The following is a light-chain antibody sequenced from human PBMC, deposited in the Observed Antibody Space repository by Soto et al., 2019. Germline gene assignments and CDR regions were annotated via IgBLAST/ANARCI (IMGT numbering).Light chain of an antibody. CDR2: EVT. J-gene: IGLJ1*01. Sequence: QSALTQPPSASGSPGQSVTIACTGTSSDVGGYNYVSWYQQHPGKAPKLMIYEVTKRPSGVPDRFSGSKSGTTASLTVSGLPAEDEADYYCSSYVGSNSFVFGTGTKVTVL. CDR1: SSDVGGYNY. CDR3: SSYVGSNSFV. V-gene: IGLV2-8*01.